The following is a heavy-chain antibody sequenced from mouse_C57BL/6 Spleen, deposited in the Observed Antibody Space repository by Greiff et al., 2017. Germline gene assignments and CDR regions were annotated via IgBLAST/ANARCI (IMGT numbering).Heavy chain of an antibody. CDR3: ARDQGRAMDY. CDR1: GFTFSSYA. V-gene: IGHV5-4*01. Sequence: EVQLVESGGGLVKPGGSLKLSCAASGFTFSSYAMSWVRQTPEKRLEWVATISDGGSYTYYPDNVKGRFTISRDNAKNNLYLQMSHLKSEDTAMYYCARDQGRAMDYWGQGTSVTGSS. J-gene: IGHJ4*01. D-gene: IGHD6-1*01. CDR2: ISDGGSYT.